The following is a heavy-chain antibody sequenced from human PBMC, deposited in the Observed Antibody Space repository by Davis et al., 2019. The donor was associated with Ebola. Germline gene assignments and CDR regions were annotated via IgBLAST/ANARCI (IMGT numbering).Heavy chain of an antibody. CDR2: IKQDEGAM. Sequence: GESLKISCAAPGFNFNDFWMTWVRQAPGRGLEWVANIKQDEGAMYYADSVKGRFTISRDNAKESLYLQMNSLRAEDTAVYYCARRRRPSDYIRYYYAMDVWGQGTTVTVSS. J-gene: IGHJ6*02. CDR3: ARRRRPSDYIRYYYAMDV. D-gene: IGHD4-11*01. V-gene: IGHV3-7*01. CDR1: GFNFNDFW.